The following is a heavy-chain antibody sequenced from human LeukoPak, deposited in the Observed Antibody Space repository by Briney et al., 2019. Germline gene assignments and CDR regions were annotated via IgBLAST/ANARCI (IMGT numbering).Heavy chain of an antibody. CDR3: ARQLQQPDAFDI. D-gene: IGHD6-13*01. CDR1: GGSISSYY. V-gene: IGHV4-59*01. J-gene: IGHJ3*02. Sequence: SETLSLTCTVSGGSISSYYWSWIRQPPGKGLEWIGYIYYSGSTNYNPSLKSRVTISVDTSKNQFSLKLSSVTAADTAVYYCARQLQQPDAFDIWGQGTMVTVSS. CDR2: IYYSGST.